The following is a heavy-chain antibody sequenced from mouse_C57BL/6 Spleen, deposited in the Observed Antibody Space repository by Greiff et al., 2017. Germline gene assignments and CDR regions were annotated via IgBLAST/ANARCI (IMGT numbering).Heavy chain of an antibody. J-gene: IGHJ2*01. Sequence: EVKLMESGGGLVKPGGSLKLSCAASGFTFSSYAMSWVRQTPEKRLEWVATISDGGSYTYYPDNVKGRFTISRDNAKNNLYLQMSHLKSEDIAMYYCARDTLGTTVVAPYYFDYWGQGTTLTVSS. V-gene: IGHV5-4*01. CDR2: ISDGGSYT. CDR3: ARDTLGTTVVAPYYFDY. CDR1: GFTFSSYA. D-gene: IGHD1-1*01.